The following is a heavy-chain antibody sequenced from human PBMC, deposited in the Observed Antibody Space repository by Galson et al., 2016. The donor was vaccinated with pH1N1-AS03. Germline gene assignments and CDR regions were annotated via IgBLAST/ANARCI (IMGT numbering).Heavy chain of an antibody. Sequence: ETLSLTCTVSGGSINSHYWTWIRQPPGKGLEWIGQIYYTGDIIYTPSLRSRVTISVDTSKNQLSLSLSSVTAADTAVYYCGRHLRNSYSMDVWGQGTTVTVSS. V-gene: IGHV4-59*08. J-gene: IGHJ6*02. CDR1: GGSINSHY. CDR2: IYYTGDI. D-gene: IGHD2-21*01. CDR3: GRHLRNSYSMDV.